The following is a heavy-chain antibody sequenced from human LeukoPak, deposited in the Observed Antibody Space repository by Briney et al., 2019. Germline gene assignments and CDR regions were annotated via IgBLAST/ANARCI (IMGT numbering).Heavy chain of an antibody. V-gene: IGHV3-23*01. CDR3: AKRGVVIRVILVGFHKEAYYFDS. J-gene: IGHJ4*02. CDR1: GITLSNYG. Sequence: PGGSLRLSCVVSGITLSNYGMSWVRQAPGKGLEWVAGISDSGGSTNSADSVKGRFTISRDSPKNTLYLQMTSLRAEDTAVYFCAKRGVVIRVILVGFHKEAYYFDSWGQGALVTVSS. CDR2: ISDSGGST. D-gene: IGHD3-22*01.